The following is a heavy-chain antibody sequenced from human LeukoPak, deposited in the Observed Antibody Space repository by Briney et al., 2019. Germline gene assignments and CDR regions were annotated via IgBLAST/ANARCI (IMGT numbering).Heavy chain of an antibody. Sequence: PGGSLRLSCAASGFTFSSYSMNWVRQAPGKGLEWVSYISSSGSTIYYADSVKSRFTISRDNAKNSLYLQMNSLRAEDTAVYYCARPSSSWNFGAFDIWGQGTMVTVSS. V-gene: IGHV3-48*04. D-gene: IGHD6-13*01. CDR1: GFTFSSYS. CDR2: ISSSGSTI. CDR3: ARPSSSWNFGAFDI. J-gene: IGHJ3*02.